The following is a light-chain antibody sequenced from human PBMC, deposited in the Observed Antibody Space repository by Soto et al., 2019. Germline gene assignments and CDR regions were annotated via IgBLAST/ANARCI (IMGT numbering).Light chain of an antibody. CDR2: AAS. V-gene: IGKV1-9*01. J-gene: IGKJ2*01. CDR1: QGISSY. Sequence: DIQLTQSPSFLSASVGDRVTITCRASQGISSYLAWYQQKPGKAPKLLIYAASTLQSGVPSRFSGSGSGTEFTLTISSLQPEDFATYYCQQANSPYTFGQGTKLEIK. CDR3: QQANSPYT.